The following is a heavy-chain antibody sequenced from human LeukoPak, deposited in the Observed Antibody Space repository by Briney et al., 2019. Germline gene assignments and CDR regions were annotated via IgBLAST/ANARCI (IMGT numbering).Heavy chain of an antibody. CDR1: GFIFSTYG. J-gene: IGHJ4*02. D-gene: IGHD2-21*01. CDR2: ISYDGSKK. V-gene: IGHV3-30*18. CDR3: AKDVTPTVHIGMGY. Sequence: PGGSLRLSCSASGFIFSTYGMHWVRQAPGKGLEWVALISYDGSKKYYVDSVKGRFTISRDNSKNTLYLQMNSLRAEDTAVYYCAKDVTPTVHIGMGYWGQGTLVTVSS.